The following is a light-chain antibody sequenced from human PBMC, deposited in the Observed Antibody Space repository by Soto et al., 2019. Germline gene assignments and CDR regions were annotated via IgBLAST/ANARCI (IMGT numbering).Light chain of an antibody. V-gene: IGLV1-51*01. J-gene: IGLJ1*01. CDR2: DNN. CDR1: SSNIGNNY. Sequence: QSVLTQPPSVSAAPGQKVTISCSGSSSNIGNNYVSWYQQLPGTAPKLLIYDNNKRPSGIPDRFSGSKPDTSATLGITGLQTGDEADYYCGTWDSSLSAGYVFGTGTKVTVL. CDR3: GTWDSSLSAGYV.